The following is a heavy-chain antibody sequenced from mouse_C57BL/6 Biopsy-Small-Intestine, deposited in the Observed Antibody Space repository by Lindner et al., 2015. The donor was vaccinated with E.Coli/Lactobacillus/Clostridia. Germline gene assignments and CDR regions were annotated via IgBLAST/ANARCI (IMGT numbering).Heavy chain of an antibody. CDR1: GYSFTGYY. CDR3: ARGYYGNYVYFDV. V-gene: IGHV1-42*01. Sequence: VQLQESGPELVKPGASVKISCKASGYSFTGYYMNWVKQSPEKSLEWIGEINPSTGGTTYNQKFKAKATLTVDKSSSTAYMQLKSLTSEDSAVYYCARGYYGNYVYFDVWGTGTTVTVSS. D-gene: IGHD2-1*01. J-gene: IGHJ1*03. CDR2: INPSTGGT.